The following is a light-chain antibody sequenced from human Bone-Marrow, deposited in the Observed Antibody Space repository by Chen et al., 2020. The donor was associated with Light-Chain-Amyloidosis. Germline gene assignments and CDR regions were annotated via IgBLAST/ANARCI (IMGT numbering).Light chain of an antibody. CDR2: SSS. Sequence: EIVLTQSPGTLSLSPGEGANLSCRSSLTISSNYLTWYQQKYGQAPRLLIYSSSSRATGIPDRFTGSGSGTDFTLTINRLEPEDFAMYYCQQYGTSPLTFGGGTKVEIK. CDR1: LTISSNY. CDR3: QQYGTSPLT. V-gene: IGKV3-20*01. J-gene: IGKJ4*01.